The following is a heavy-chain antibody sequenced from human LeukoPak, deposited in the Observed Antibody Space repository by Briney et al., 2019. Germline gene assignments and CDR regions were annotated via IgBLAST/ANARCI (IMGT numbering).Heavy chain of an antibody. V-gene: IGHV3-15*01. Sequence: PGGSLRLSCAASGFTFSNAWMSWVRQAPGKGLEWVGRIKTKTDGETTDYAAPVKGRFTISRDDSKNTLYLQMNSLKTEDTAVYYCTSSASWRESEFWGQGTLVTVSS. CDR1: GFTFSNAW. D-gene: IGHD3-10*01. CDR2: IKTKTDGETT. CDR3: TSSASWRESEF. J-gene: IGHJ4*02.